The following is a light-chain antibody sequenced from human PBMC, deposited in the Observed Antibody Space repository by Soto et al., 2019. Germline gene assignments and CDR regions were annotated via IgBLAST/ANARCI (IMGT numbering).Light chain of an antibody. Sequence: SYELTQPPSVSVSPGQTASITCSGDKLGDKYACWYQQKPGQSPVLVIYQDSKRPSGIPERFSGSNSGNTATLTITGLQVEDEADYYCQSYDSGLSGSVVFGGGTKLTVL. CDR2: QDS. J-gene: IGLJ2*01. V-gene: IGLV3-1*01. CDR3: QSYDSGLSGSVV. CDR1: KLGDKY.